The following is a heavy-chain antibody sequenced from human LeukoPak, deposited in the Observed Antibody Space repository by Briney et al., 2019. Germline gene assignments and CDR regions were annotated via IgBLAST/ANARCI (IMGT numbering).Heavy chain of an antibody. D-gene: IGHD3-10*01. V-gene: IGHV4-4*02. J-gene: IGHJ4*02. CDR3: ARGVVL. CDR2: INHSGST. CDR1: GYSITSSSW. Sequence: PSETLSLTCAVSGYSITSSSWWGWIRQPPGKGLEWIGEINHSGSTNYNPSLKSRVTISVDTSKNQFSLKLSSVTAADTAVYYCARGVVLWGQGILVTVSS.